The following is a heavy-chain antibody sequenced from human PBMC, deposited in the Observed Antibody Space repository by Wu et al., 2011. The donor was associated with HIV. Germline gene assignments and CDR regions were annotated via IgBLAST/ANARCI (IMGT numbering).Heavy chain of an antibody. D-gene: IGHD1-26*01. J-gene: IGHJ1*01. CDR3: ARDPVGATSPAEYFQH. CDR1: GGTFSSHG. CDR2: IIGIFGKA. V-gene: IGHV1-69*12. Sequence: QVQLVQSGPEVKKPGSSVKVSCKASGGTFSSHGISWVRQAPGQGLEWMGGIIGIFGKANYAQKFQGRVTITADESTSTAYMELSGLTSEDTAIYYCARDPVGATSPAEYFQHWGQGTSVTVAS.